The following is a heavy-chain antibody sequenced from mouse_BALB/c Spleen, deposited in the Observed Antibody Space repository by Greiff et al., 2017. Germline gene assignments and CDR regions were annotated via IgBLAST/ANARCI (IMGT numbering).Heavy chain of an antibody. CDR2: ISYDGSN. CDR3: ARGDWEGAMDY. V-gene: IGHV3-6*02. D-gene: IGHD4-1*01. Sequence: EVQLVESGPGLVKPSQSLSLTCSVTGYSITSGYYWNWIRQFPGNKLEWMGYISYDGSNNYNPSLKNRISITRDTSKNQFFLKLNSVTTEDTATYYCARGDWEGAMDYWGQGTSVTVSS. J-gene: IGHJ4*01. CDR1: GYSITSGYY.